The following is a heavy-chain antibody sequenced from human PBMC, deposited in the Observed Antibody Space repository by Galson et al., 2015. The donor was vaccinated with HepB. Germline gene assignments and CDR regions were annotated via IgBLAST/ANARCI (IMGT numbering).Heavy chain of an antibody. V-gene: IGHV1-69*13. CDR2: IIPILDTA. D-gene: IGHD6-19*01. J-gene: IGHJ4*02. Sequence: SVKVPCKASGGPFSSSAISWVRQAPGQGLQWMGGIIPILDTANYAQKFQGRVTITADESTGTAYMELSSLRSEDTAIYYCARDYAVYSSGWYYLDYWGQGTLVTVSS. CDR3: ARDYAVYSSGWYYLDY. CDR1: GGPFSSSA.